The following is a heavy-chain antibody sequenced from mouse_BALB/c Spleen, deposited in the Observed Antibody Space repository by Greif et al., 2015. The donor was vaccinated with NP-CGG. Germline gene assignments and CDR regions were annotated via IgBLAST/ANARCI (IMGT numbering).Heavy chain of an antibody. CDR3: ARIGYDGFAY. D-gene: IGHD2-2*01. V-gene: IGHV1-7*01. Sequence: VQLQQSGAELAKPGASVKMSCKASGYTFTSYWMHWVKQRPGQGLEWIGYINPSTGYTEYNQKFKDKATLTADKSSSTAYMQLSSLASEDSAVYYCARIGYDGFAYWGQGTLVTVSA. J-gene: IGHJ3*01. CDR2: INPSTGYT. CDR1: GYTFTSYW.